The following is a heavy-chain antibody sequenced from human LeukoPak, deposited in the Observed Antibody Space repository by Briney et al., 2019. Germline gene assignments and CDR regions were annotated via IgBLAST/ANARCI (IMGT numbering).Heavy chain of an antibody. CDR2: IYHSGST. V-gene: IGHV4-30-2*01. CDR1: GGSISSGGYS. J-gene: IGHJ4*02. CDR3: ARRPRNSGRYDGPSGLDY. D-gene: IGHD1-26*01. Sequence: PSETLSLTCAVSGGSISSGGYSWSWIRQPPGKGLEWIGYIYHSGSTYYNPSLKSRVTISVDRSKNQFSLKLSSVTAADTAVYYCARRPRNSGRYDGPSGLDYWGQGTLVTVSS.